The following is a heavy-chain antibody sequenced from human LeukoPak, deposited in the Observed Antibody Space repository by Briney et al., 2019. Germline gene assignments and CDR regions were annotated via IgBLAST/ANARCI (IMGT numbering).Heavy chain of an antibody. Sequence: GGSLRLSCAASEFTFSNFAMHWVRQAPGKGLEWVAVISYDGSNTNYADSVKGRFTISRENSKNTLYLQMNSLRAEDTAVYHCARALNCGSTSCYRLFEYWGQGTPVTVSS. V-gene: IGHV3-30-3*01. CDR2: ISYDGSNT. CDR1: EFTFSNFA. D-gene: IGHD2-2*02. J-gene: IGHJ4*02. CDR3: ARALNCGSTSCYRLFEY.